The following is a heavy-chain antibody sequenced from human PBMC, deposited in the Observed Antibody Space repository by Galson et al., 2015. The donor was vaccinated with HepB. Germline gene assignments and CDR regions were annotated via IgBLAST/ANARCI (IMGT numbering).Heavy chain of an antibody. Sequence: SLRLSCAASGFTFSSYAMHWVRQAPGKGLEYVSAISSNGGSTYYADSVKGRFTISRDNSKNTLYLQMSSLRAEDTAVYYCVKSRASIAAAGGTHDYWGQGTLVTVSS. J-gene: IGHJ4*02. D-gene: IGHD6-13*01. V-gene: IGHV3-64D*06. CDR3: VKSRASIAAAGGTHDY. CDR1: GFTFSSYA. CDR2: ISSNGGST.